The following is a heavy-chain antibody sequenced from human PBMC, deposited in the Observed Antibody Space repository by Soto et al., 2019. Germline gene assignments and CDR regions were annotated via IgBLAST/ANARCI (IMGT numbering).Heavy chain of an antibody. CDR1: GGTFSSYA. J-gene: IGHJ4*02. V-gene: IGHV1-69*12. Sequence: QVQLVQSGAEVKKPGSSVKVSCKASGGTFSSYAISWVRQAPGQGLEWMGGIIPIFGTANYAQKFQGRATITADESTSPAYMELSILRSEDTAVYYCPRHHYGDYGDFDYWGQGTLVTVSS. CDR2: IIPIFGTA. D-gene: IGHD4-17*01. CDR3: PRHHYGDYGDFDY.